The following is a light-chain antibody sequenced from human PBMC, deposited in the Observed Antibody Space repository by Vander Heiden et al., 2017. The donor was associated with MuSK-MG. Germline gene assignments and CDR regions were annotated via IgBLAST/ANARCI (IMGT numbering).Light chain of an antibody. V-gene: IGKV1-39*01. CDR3: QQSSSFRT. CDR1: QNIGSY. CDR2: RTS. Sequence: DIQMTQSPSSLSASVGDTVTIPCRASQNIGSYLNWFQQKPGKAPKLLIYRTSTWQSGVPSRFSDSGFGTDFALTSSRRKPEDFATYYWQQSSSFRTFGQGTKVEVK. J-gene: IGKJ1*01.